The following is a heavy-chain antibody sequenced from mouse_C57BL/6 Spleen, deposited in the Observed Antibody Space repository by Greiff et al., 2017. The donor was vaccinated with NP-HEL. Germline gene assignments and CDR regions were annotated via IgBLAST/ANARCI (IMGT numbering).Heavy chain of an antibody. V-gene: IGHV1-64*01. Sequence: QVQLQQPGAELVKPGASVKLSCKASGYTFTSYWMHWVKQRPGQGLEWIGMIHPNSGSTNYNEKFKSKATLTVDKSSSTAYMQLSRLTSEDSAVFYCAREYGSSDCFEDWGQGATRTVSS. CDR2: IHPNSGST. J-gene: IGHJ2*01. CDR3: AREYGSSDCFED. CDR1: GYTFTSYW. D-gene: IGHD1-1*01.